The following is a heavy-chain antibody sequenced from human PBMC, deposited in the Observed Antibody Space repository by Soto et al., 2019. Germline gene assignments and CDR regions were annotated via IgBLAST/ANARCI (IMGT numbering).Heavy chain of an antibody. D-gene: IGHD3-3*01. CDR1: GFTFSNAW. J-gene: IGHJ6*02. CDR2: IKSKTDGGTT. V-gene: IGHV3-15*01. CDR3: TTERYYDFWSGPQLLYYYYGMDV. Sequence: AGGSLRLSCAASGFTFSNAWMSWVRQAPGKGLEWVGRIKSKTDGGTTDYAAPVKGRFTISRDDSKNTLYLQMNSLKTEDTAVYYRTTERYYDFWSGPQLLYYYYGMDVWGQGTTVTVSS.